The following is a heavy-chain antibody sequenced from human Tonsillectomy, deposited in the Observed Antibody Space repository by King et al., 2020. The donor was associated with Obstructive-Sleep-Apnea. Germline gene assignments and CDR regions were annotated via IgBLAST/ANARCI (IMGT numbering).Heavy chain of an antibody. CDR1: GFTFSSYG. CDR3: AKSHVLLWFGELLSENYYYYGMDV. D-gene: IGHD3-10*01. J-gene: IGHJ6*02. CDR2: IRYDGSNK. Sequence: VQLVESGGGVVQPGRSLRLSCAASGFTFSSYGMHWVRQAPGKGLEWVAFIRYDGSNKYYADSVKGRFTISRDNSKNTLYLQMNSLRAEDTAVYYCAKSHVLLWFGELLSENYYYYGMDVWGQGTTVTVSS. V-gene: IGHV3-30*02.